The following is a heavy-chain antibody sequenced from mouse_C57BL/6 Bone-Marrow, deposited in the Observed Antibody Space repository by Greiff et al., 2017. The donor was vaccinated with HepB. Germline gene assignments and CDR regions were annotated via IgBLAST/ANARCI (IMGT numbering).Heavy chain of an antibody. D-gene: IGHD1-1*01. CDR1: GFTFSDYG. CDR2: ISSGSSTI. V-gene: IGHV5-17*01. CDR3: ARRAYYYGSSYWYFDV. J-gene: IGHJ1*03. Sequence: DVMLVESGGGLVKPGGSLKLSCAASGFTFSDYGMHWVRQAPEKGLEWVAYISSGSSTIYYADTVKGRFTISRDNAKNTLFLQMTSLRSEDTAMYYCARRAYYYGSSYWYFDVWGTGTTVTVSS.